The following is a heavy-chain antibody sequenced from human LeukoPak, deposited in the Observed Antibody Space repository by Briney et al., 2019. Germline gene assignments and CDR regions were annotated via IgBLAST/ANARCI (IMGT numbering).Heavy chain of an antibody. Sequence: SVKVSCKASGGTFSSYAISWVRQAPGQGLEWMGGIIPIFGTANYAQKFQGRVTITTDESTSTAYMELSSLRSGDTAVYYCARDRDRFTVVYAFDIWGQGTMVTVSS. CDR1: GGTFSSYA. CDR3: ARDRDRFTVVYAFDI. V-gene: IGHV1-69*05. CDR2: IIPIFGTA. J-gene: IGHJ3*02. D-gene: IGHD4-23*01.